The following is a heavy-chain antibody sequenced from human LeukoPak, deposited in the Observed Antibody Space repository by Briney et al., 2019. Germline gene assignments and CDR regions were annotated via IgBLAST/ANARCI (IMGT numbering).Heavy chain of an antibody. CDR2: IDYTGTT. J-gene: IGHJ5*02. CDR1: GGSINGYS. D-gene: IGHD1-26*01. Sequence: SETLSLTCTVSGGSINGYSWGWIRQPPGKGLEWIGCIDYTGTTNYYPSLKSRVIIAVDTSKNQFSLKLNSVTAADTAVYYYARWRVVGSTDNWFDPWGQGTLVIVSS. V-gene: IGHV4-59*08. CDR3: ARWRVVGSTDNWFDP.